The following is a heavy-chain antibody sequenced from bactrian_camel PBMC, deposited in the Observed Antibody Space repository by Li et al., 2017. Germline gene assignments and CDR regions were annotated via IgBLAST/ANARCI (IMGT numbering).Heavy chain of an antibody. CDR2: LRGDGIT. Sequence: HVQLVESGGGSVKAGGSLKLSCQASGYIGGTYCLSWWRQAPGKGREGVATLRGDGITNYADSVKGRYTISKDNAKDTLYLQMNSLKPEDTAMYYCAADTSVASDISWYLGSLTPRKWNDWGQWTQVTVS. CDR1: GYIGGTYC. V-gene: IGHV3S53*01. CDR3: AADTSVASDISWYLGSLTPRKWND. J-gene: IGHJ4*01. D-gene: IGHD2*01.